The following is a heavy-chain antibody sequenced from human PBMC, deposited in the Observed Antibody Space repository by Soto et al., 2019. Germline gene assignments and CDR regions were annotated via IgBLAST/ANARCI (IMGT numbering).Heavy chain of an antibody. Sequence: EVQLVESGGGLVQPGGSLRLSCAASGLTFSNYYMSWVRQAPGKGLEWVANVNADGSEKYYVDSVKGRFTVSRDNARSSLYLQMNSLRAGETAMYYCAKWRGAGSDYWGQGTLVTVSS. J-gene: IGHJ4*02. V-gene: IGHV3-7*01. CDR3: AKWRGAGSDY. D-gene: IGHD1-26*01. CDR1: GLTFSNYY. CDR2: VNADGSEK.